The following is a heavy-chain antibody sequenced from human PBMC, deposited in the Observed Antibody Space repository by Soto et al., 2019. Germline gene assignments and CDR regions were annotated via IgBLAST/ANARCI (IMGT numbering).Heavy chain of an antibody. V-gene: IGHV1-69*13. CDR3: ARDHFFAVTTSYYGMDV. J-gene: IGHJ6*02. Sequence: ASVKVSCKASGGTFSSYAISWVRQAPGQGLEWMGGIIPVFGTANYAQKFQGRVTITADESTSTAYMELSSLRSEDTAVYYCARDHFFAVTTSYYGMDVWGQGTTVTVSS. D-gene: IGHD4-17*01. CDR1: GGTFSSYA. CDR2: IIPVFGTA.